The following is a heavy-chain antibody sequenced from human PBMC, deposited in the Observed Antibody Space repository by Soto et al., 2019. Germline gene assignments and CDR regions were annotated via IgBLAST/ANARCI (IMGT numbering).Heavy chain of an antibody. D-gene: IGHD3-22*01. CDR1: GVSVPSYR. J-gene: IGHJ4*02. CDR3: AKDRYLDHDSRGYLFDN. CDR2: IRTSSSTT. V-gene: IGHV3-48*01. Sequence: GGSLRLACAASGVSVPSYRMNWVRQAPGKGLEWVSYIRTSSSTTYYADSVEGRFTISRDNSKNTLSLQMNSLRAEDTALYYCAKDRYLDHDSRGYLFDNWGQGTLVTVSS.